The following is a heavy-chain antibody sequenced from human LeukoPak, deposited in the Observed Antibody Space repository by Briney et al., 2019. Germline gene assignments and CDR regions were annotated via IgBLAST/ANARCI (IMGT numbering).Heavy chain of an antibody. CDR1: GYTFTSYD. V-gene: IGHV1-8*01. CDR2: MNPNSGNT. D-gene: IGHD5-18*01. CDR3: ASEGSYSYGYLFAFDI. Sequence: ASVKVSCKASGYTFTSYDINWVRQATGQGLEWMGWMNPNSGNTGYAQKFQGRVTMTRNTSISTAYMELSSLRSEDTAVYYCASEGSYSYGYLFAFDIWGQGTMVTVSS. J-gene: IGHJ3*02.